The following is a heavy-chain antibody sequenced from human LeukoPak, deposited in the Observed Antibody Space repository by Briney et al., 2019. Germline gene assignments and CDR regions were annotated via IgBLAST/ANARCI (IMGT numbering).Heavy chain of an antibody. J-gene: IGHJ4*02. Sequence: SQTLSLTCAISGDSVSSNSAGWNWIRQSPSRGLEWLGRTYYRSKWYNDFAPSVRNRITINPDTSKNQFSLQLNSVTPEDTAVYYCARAVAGPLTAFDYWGQGTLVTVSS. CDR3: ARAVAGPLTAFDY. D-gene: IGHD6-19*01. CDR2: TYYRSKWYN. CDR1: GDSVSSNSAG. V-gene: IGHV6-1*01.